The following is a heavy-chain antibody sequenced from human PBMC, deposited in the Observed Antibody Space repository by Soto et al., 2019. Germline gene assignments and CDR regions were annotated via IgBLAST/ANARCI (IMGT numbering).Heavy chain of an antibody. V-gene: IGHV3-48*03. CDR1: GFTFSSYE. Sequence: PGGSLRLSCAASGFTFSSYEMNWVRQAPGKGLEWVSYISSSGSTIYYADSVKGRFTISRDNAKNSLYLQMNSLRAEDTAVYYCAREVGLCSGGSCYSGWFDPWGQGTLVTVSS. D-gene: IGHD2-15*01. CDR2: ISSSGSTI. J-gene: IGHJ5*02. CDR3: AREVGLCSGGSCYSGWFDP.